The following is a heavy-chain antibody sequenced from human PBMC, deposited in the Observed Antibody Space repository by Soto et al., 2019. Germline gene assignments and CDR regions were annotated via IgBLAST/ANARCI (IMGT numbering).Heavy chain of an antibody. J-gene: IGHJ2*01. D-gene: IGHD3-10*02. Sequence: QVQLQESGQGLVKPSETLSLTCTVSSGSISSYNWSWIRQPPGKGLEWIGYIYYSGSTNYNPSLKSRVTISVDTSKNQFTLKLSSVTAADTAVYYCARHGYYVPYWYFDLWGRGTLVTVSS. CDR3: ARHGYYVPYWYFDL. V-gene: IGHV4-59*08. CDR2: IYYSGST. CDR1: SGSISSYN.